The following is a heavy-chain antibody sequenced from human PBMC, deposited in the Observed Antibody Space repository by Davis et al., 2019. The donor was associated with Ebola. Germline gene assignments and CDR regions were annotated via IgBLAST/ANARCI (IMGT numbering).Heavy chain of an antibody. D-gene: IGHD3-3*01. CDR1: GFTFTDYS. J-gene: IGHJ4*02. V-gene: IGHV3-11*01. CDR3: ARSHPYTSSWSGNDF. CDR2: ISSHSASVT. Sequence: GESLKISCQASGFTFTDYSMSWIRQAPGKGLEWVAHISSHSASVTYYADSLKGRFTISRDNAKNSLYLQMNSLRVEDTAVYYCARSHPYTSSWSGNDFWGQGALVSVSS.